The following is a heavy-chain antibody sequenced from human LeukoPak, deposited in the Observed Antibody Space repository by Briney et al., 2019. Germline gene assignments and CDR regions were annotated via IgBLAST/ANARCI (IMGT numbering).Heavy chain of an antibody. D-gene: IGHD6-13*01. CDR2: INHSGST. Sequence: KSSETLSLTCAVYGGSFSGYYWSWIRQPPGKGLEWIGEINHSGSTNYNPSLKSRVTISVDTSKNRFSLKLSSLTAADTAVYYCARGTSSWYVAWFDFWGQGTLVTVSS. V-gene: IGHV4-34*01. CDR1: GGSFSGYY. J-gene: IGHJ4*02. CDR3: ARGTSSWYVAWFDF.